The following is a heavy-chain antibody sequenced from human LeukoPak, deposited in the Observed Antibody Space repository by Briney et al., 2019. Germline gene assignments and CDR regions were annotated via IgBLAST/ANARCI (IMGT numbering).Heavy chain of an antibody. V-gene: IGHV4-59*01. D-gene: IGHD2-15*01. CDR1: GGSISSYY. Sequence: SETLSLTCTVSGGSISSYYWSWIRQPPGEGLEWIGYIYYSGSTNYNPSLKSRVTISVNTSKNQFSLKLSSVTAADTAVYYCARALVVVAATRGENWFDPWGQGTLVTVSS. CDR3: ARALVVVAATRGENWFDP. J-gene: IGHJ5*02. CDR2: IYYSGST.